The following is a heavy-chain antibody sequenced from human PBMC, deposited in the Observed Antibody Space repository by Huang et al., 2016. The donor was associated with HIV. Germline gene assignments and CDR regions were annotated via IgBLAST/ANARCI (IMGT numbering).Heavy chain of an antibody. CDR2: IIPMSGTT. Sequence: QVQLVQSGAEVKKPGSSVKVSCKASGGSFDYYAVNWVRQAPGQGLEWRGGIIPMSGTTNYAQKFLGRLTLSADESTSTADLEMKTLRSEDTAIYYCARDREVVASGWFDPWGQGTLVTVSS. V-gene: IGHV1-69*01. D-gene: IGHD3-10*01. CDR3: ARDREVVASGWFDP. J-gene: IGHJ5*02. CDR1: GGSFDYYA.